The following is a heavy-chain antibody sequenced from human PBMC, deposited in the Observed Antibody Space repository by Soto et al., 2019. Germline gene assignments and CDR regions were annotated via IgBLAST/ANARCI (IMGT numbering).Heavy chain of an antibody. J-gene: IGHJ5*02. V-gene: IGHV1-3*01. Sequence: GASVKVSCKASGYTFTSYAMHWVRHAPGQRLEWMGWSNAGNGNTKYSQKFQGRVTITADESTRTAYMELSSLRSEDTAVYYCVRGKMREMATILRDKWFDPWGQGTLVTVSS. CDR3: VRGKMREMATILRDKWFDP. CDR1: GYTFTSYA. D-gene: IGHD5-12*01. CDR2: SNAGNGNT.